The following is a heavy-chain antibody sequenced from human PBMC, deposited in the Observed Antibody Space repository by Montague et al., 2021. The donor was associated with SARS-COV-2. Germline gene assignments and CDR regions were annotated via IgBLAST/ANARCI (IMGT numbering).Heavy chain of an antibody. V-gene: IGHV4-61*08. D-gene: IGHD6-13*01. CDR2: IYYSGST. J-gene: IGHJ4*02. CDR1: GGSVSSGGYY. CDR3: ARVSLAAAATRSDY. Sequence: SETLSLTCTVSGGSVSSGGYYWSWIRQPPGKGLEWIGYIYYSGSTNYNPSLKSRVTISLDTSKNQFSLKLTSVTAADTAVYYCARVSLAAAATRSDYWGQGTLDTVSS.